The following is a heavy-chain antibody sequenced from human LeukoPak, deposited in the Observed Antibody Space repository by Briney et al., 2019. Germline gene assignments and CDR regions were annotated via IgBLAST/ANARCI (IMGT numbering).Heavy chain of an antibody. J-gene: IGHJ5*02. CDR2: ISAYNGNT. Sequence: ASVNVSCKASGYTFTSYGISWVRQAPGQGLEWMGWISAYNGNTNYAQKLQGRVTMTTDTSTSTAYMELRSLRSDDTAVYYCARRRQWLVRNWFDPWGQGTLVTVSS. CDR3: ARRRQWLVRNWFDP. CDR1: GYTFTSYG. D-gene: IGHD6-19*01. V-gene: IGHV1-18*01.